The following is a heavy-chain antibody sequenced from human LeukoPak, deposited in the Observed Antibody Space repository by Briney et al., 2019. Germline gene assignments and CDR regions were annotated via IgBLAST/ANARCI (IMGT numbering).Heavy chain of an antibody. CDR1: GFTFSSYW. CDR3: ARVRVDYYDSSGYYLGWFDP. D-gene: IGHD3-22*01. CDR2: IKQEGSEK. J-gene: IGHJ5*02. Sequence: GGSLRLSCAASGFTFSSYWMSWVRQAPGKGLEWVANIKQEGSEKYYVDSVKGRFTISRDNAKNSLYLQMNSLRAEDTAVYYCARVRVDYYDSSGYYLGWFDPWGQGTLVTVSS. V-gene: IGHV3-7*01.